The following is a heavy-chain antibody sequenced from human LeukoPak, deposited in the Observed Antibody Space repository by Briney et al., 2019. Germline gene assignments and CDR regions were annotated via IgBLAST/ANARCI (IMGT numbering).Heavy chain of an antibody. CDR3: ARALAYCSGGSCTRGYNWFDP. D-gene: IGHD2-15*01. J-gene: IGHJ5*02. CDR2: IYFGGST. V-gene: IGHV4-39*01. CDR1: GGSISRSDYY. Sequence: SETLSLTCIVAGGSISRSDYYWGWIRQPPGKGLEGIGGIYFGGSTYYNPSLKSRVTISVDTSMNQFSLKLSFVTTADTAVYYCARALAYCSGGSCTRGYNWFDPWGQGTLVTVPS.